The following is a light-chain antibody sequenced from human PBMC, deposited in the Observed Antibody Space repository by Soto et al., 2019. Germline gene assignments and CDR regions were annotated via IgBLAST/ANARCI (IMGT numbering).Light chain of an antibody. Sequence: EIVMTQSPATLSVPPGERATLSCRASQSVNSNLAWYQQKPGQGPRLLIYGASTRATGIPARFSGSGSGTEFTLTISSPQSEDFAVYYCQQYNNWLTWTFGQGTKVEVK. V-gene: IGKV3-15*01. CDR2: GAS. CDR1: QSVNSN. J-gene: IGKJ1*01. CDR3: QQYNNWLTWT.